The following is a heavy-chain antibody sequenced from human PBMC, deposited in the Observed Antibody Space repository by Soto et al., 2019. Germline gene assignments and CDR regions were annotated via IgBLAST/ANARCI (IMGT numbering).Heavy chain of an antibody. D-gene: IGHD2-15*01. Sequence: EVRLVETGGDLIQPGGSLRLSCAVSGFTVSNNYMYWVRQPPGKGLEWVSLIYSHGDTRYADSVRGRFTVSRDNSKNTLYLQMYSLRSEDTAVYYCARKTDSGGNGGFWGQGTLVTVSS. CDR3: ARKTDSGGNGGF. CDR1: GFTVSNNY. V-gene: IGHV3-53*05. CDR2: IYSHGDT. J-gene: IGHJ4*02.